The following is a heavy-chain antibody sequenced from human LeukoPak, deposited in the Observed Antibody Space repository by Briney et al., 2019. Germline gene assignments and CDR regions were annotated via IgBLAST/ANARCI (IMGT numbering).Heavy chain of an antibody. V-gene: IGHV4-59*01. CDR1: GGSISSYY. Sequence: SETLSLTCTVSGGSISSYYWSWIRQPSGKGLEWIGYIYYSGSTNYNPSLKSRVTISVDTSKNQFSLKLSSVTAADTAVYYCARASTTTFHYYYYYGMDVWGQGTTVTVSS. J-gene: IGHJ6*02. CDR3: ARASTTTFHYYYYYGMDV. D-gene: IGHD4-17*01. CDR2: IYYSGST.